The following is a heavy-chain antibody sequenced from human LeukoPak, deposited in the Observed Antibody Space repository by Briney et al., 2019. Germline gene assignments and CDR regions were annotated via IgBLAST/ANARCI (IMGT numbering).Heavy chain of an antibody. Sequence: GGSLRLSCAASGFTFSSYGMHWVRQAPGKGLEWVAVISYDGSNKYYADSVKGRFTISRDNSKNTLYLQMNSLRAEDTAVYYCAKDGSTMWFGELYYFDYWGQGTLVTVSS. CDR1: GFTFSSYG. CDR2: ISYDGSNK. D-gene: IGHD3-10*01. CDR3: AKDGSTMWFGELYYFDY. V-gene: IGHV3-30*18. J-gene: IGHJ4*02.